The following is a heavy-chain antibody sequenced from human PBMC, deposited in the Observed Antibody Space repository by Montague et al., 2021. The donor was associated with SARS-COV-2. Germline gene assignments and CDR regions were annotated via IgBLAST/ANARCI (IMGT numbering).Heavy chain of an antibody. CDR3: AKDRSPDSGERGLDV. Sequence: SETLSLTYSVSGGSISGYWWGWVRQPPGKGLEWIANIFYTGTTYYKPSLRSRVTISVDTSKNQFYLELTSVTAADTAVYYCAKDRSPDSGERGLDVWGQGTSVTVSS. CDR2: IFYTGTT. D-gene: IGHD1-1*01. J-gene: IGHJ6*02. V-gene: IGHV4-59*01. CDR1: GGSISGYW.